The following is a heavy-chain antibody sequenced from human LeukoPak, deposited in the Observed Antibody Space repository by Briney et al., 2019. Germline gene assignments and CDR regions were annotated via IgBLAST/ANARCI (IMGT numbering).Heavy chain of an antibody. V-gene: IGHV4-59*12. D-gene: IGHD4-17*01. CDR1: GGSISSYY. CDR3: AREDFGDSLDY. Sequence: PSETLSLTCTVSGGSISSYYWSWIRQPPGKGLEWIGYIYYSGNTNYNPSLKSRVTMSVDTSKNQFSLKLSSVTAADTAVCYCAREDFGDSLDYWGQGTLVTVSS. CDR2: IYYSGNT. J-gene: IGHJ4*02.